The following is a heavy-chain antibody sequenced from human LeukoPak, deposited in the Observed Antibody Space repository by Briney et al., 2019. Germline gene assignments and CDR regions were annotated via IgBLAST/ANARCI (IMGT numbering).Heavy chain of an antibody. Sequence: GGSLRLSCAASGFTFSGYAMHWVRQAPGKGLEWVAVISYDGSNKYYADSVKGRFTISRDNSKNTLYLQMNSLRAEDTAVYYCARLTFGGVIGFDYWGQGTLVTVSS. CDR3: ARLTFGGVIGFDY. CDR2: ISYDGSNK. D-gene: IGHD3-16*02. V-gene: IGHV3-30-3*01. CDR1: GFTFSGYA. J-gene: IGHJ4*02.